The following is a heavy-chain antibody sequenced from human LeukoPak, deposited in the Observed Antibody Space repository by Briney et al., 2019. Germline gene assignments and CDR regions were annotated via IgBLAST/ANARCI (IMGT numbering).Heavy chain of an antibody. Sequence: GASVKVSCKVSGYTLIDLSMFWVRQAPGKGLEWMGGFFREDGEAVYAQKFRGRVTMTEDTSTDTAYMDLSSLRSEDTAVYYCAKLDLTPSVSAVAAWGQGTLVTVSS. J-gene: IGHJ5*02. CDR3: AKLDLTPSVSAVAA. CDR1: GYTLIDLS. V-gene: IGHV1-24*01. D-gene: IGHD3-9*01. CDR2: FFREDGEA.